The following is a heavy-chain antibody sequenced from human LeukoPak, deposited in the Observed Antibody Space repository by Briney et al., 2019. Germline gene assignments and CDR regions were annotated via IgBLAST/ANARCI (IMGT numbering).Heavy chain of an antibody. J-gene: IGHJ3*02. CDR2: ISGTGGST. CDR3: AKDTIFDI. CDR1: GFTFRNYA. D-gene: IGHD3-3*01. Sequence: GGSLRLSCAASGFTFRNYAMSWVRQAPGKGLEWVSAISGTGGSTYYADSVKGRFTISRDNSRNTLYLQINSPRAEDTAVYYCAKDTIFDIWGQGTMVTVSS. V-gene: IGHV3-23*01.